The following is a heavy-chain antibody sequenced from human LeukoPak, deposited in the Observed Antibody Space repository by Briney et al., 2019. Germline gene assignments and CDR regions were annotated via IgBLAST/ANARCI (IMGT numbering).Heavy chain of an antibody. D-gene: IGHD2-15*01. CDR2: ISAYNGNT. Sequence: GASVKVSCKASGYTFTSYGISWVRQAPGQGLEWMGWISAYNGNTNYAQKLQGRVTMTTDTSTSTAYMELRSLRSDDTAVYYCARGGCSGGSCYFYYYGMDVWGQGTTVTVSS. CDR1: GYTFTSYG. V-gene: IGHV1-18*01. CDR3: ARGGCSGGSCYFYYYGMDV. J-gene: IGHJ6*02.